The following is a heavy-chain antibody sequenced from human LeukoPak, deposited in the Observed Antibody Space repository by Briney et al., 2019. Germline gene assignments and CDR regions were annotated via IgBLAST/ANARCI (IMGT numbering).Heavy chain of an antibody. D-gene: IGHD5-18*01. Sequence: SETLSLTCTVSGGSISSGDYYWSWIRQPPGKGLEWIGYIYYSGSTYYNPSLKSRVTISVDTSKSQFSLKLSSVTAADTAVYYCARAEESGYSYGPFDYWGQGTLVTVSS. CDR3: ARAEESGYSYGPFDY. CDR2: IYYSGST. J-gene: IGHJ4*02. CDR1: GGSISSGDYY. V-gene: IGHV4-30-4*01.